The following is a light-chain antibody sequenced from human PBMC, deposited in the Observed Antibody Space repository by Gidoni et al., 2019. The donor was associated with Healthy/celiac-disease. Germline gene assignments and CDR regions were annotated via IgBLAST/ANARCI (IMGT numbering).Light chain of an antibody. Sequence: QSALTQPLSVSGSPGQSVTISCTGTSSDVGGYNYVSWYQQHPGKAPKLMIYDVSKRPSGVPDRFSGSKSGNTASLTISGLQAEDEADYYCCSYAGSSYYVFGTGTKVTVL. V-gene: IGLV2-11*01. CDR1: SSDVGGYNY. CDR2: DVS. CDR3: CSYAGSSYYV. J-gene: IGLJ1*01.